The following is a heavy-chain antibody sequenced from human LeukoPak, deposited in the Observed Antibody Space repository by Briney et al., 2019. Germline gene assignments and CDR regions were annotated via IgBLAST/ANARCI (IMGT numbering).Heavy chain of an antibody. Sequence: SGPTLVNPTQTLTLTCTFSGFSLSISGVGVGWIRQPPGKALEWLELIYWNDDKRYSPSLKSRLTITKDTSKNQVVLTMTNMDPVDTAIYYCARTYYGDHYFDYWGQGTLVTVSS. D-gene: IGHD4-17*01. J-gene: IGHJ4*02. CDR3: ARTYYGDHYFDY. CDR1: GFSLSISGVG. CDR2: IYWNDDK. V-gene: IGHV2-5*01.